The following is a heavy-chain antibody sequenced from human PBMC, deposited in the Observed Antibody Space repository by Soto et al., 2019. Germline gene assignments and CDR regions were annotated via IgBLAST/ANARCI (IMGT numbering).Heavy chain of an antibody. J-gene: IGHJ3*02. CDR1: GFTFSSYW. Sequence: GGSLRLSCAASGFTFSSYWMSWVRQAPGKGLEWVANIKQDGSEKYYVDSVKGRFTISRDNAKNSLYLQMNSLRAEDTAVYYCAGPSLWSGGGDWYAFDIWGQGTMVTVSS. V-gene: IGHV3-7*05. CDR2: IKQDGSEK. D-gene: IGHD3-3*01. CDR3: AGPSLWSGGGDWYAFDI.